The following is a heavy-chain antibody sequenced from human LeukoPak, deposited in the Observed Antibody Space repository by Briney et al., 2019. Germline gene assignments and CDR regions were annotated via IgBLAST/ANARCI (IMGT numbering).Heavy chain of an antibody. CDR1: GFTFSTYS. Sequence: GGSLRLSCAASGFTFSTYSMHWVRQAPGKGLEWVSYISSSSSTIYYADSVKGRFTISRDNAKNSLYLQMNSLRAEDTAVYYCATISYSSGWSLSWGMAVWGQGTTVTVSS. D-gene: IGHD6-19*01. V-gene: IGHV3-48*01. CDR3: ATISYSSGWSLSWGMAV. CDR2: ISSSSSTI. J-gene: IGHJ6*02.